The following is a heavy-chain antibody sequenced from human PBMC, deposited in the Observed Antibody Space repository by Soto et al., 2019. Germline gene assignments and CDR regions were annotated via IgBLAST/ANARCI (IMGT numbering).Heavy chain of an antibody. V-gene: IGHV4-34*01. D-gene: IGHD3-3*01. J-gene: IGHJ4*02. Sequence: SEMLCVTWAVEGGSFGGYDWSWIRQPPGKGLEWIGEINHSGSTNYNPSLKSRVTISVDTSKNQFSLKLSSVTAADTAVYSCASMYDFWSGLNYWRQRTLVPVSS. CDR3: ASMYDFWSGLNY. CDR2: INHSGST. CDR1: GGSFGGYD.